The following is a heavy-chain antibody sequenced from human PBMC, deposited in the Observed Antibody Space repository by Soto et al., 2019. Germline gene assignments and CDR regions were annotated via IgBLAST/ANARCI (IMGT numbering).Heavy chain of an antibody. CDR1: GFTFSSYV. D-gene: IGHD4-17*01. CDR2: ISYEGSTK. Sequence: QVQLVESGGGVVQPGRSLRLSCAASGFTFSSYVMHWVRQAPGKGLEWVAVISYEGSTKYYADSVKGRFTISRDNPKNTLYLQMDSLGADDTAVYYCAKDGGFDYGFWYFEVWGRGTVVTVSS. V-gene: IGHV3-30-3*01. CDR3: AKDGGFDYGFWYFEV. J-gene: IGHJ2*01.